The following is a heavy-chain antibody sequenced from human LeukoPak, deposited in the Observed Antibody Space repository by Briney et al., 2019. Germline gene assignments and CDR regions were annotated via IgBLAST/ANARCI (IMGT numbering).Heavy chain of an antibody. V-gene: IGHV4-59*01. CDR3: AREISSGFYFDY. CDR1: GGSISSYY. J-gene: IGHJ4*02. Sequence: PSETLSLTCTVSGGSISSYYWSWIRQPPGKGLEWIGYIYYSGSTNYNPSLKSRVTISVDTSKNQFSLKLSSVTAADTAVYYCAREISSGFYFDYWGQGPLVTVSS. CDR2: IYYSGST. D-gene: IGHD6-6*01.